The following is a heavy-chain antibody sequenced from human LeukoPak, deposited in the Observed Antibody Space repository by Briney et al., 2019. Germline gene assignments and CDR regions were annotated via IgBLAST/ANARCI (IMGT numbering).Heavy chain of an antibody. D-gene: IGHD1-1*01. CDR2: VKSKTDGGTI. CDR1: GFAVTDAW. Sequence: GGSLRLSCAASGFAVTDAWVGWVRQAPGKGLEWVGRVKSKTDGGTIDYAAPVKGRFTISRDDSKNTLFLQMNSLTIGGTAVYYCFTVPSFWGQGTLVTVSS. CDR3: FTVPSF. J-gene: IGHJ4*02. V-gene: IGHV3-15*01.